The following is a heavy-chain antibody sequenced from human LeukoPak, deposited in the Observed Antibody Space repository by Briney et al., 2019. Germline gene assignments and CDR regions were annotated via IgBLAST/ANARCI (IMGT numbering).Heavy chain of an antibody. CDR1: GFTFSNYW. CDR3: ARDHLSSGSSPDYYYYYYMDV. J-gene: IGHJ6*03. V-gene: IGHV3-74*01. D-gene: IGHD6-19*01. CDR2: ISYDGSST. Sequence: GGSLRLSCAASGFTFSNYWMHWVRQAPGKGLVWVSRISYDGSSTNYADSVKGRFTISRDNAKNTLYLQMNSLRAEDTAVYYCARDHLSSGSSPDYYYYYYMDVWGKGTTVTISS.